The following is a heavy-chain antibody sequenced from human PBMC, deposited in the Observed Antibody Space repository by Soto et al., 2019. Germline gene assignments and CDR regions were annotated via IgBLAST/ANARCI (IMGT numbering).Heavy chain of an antibody. Sequence: SMKVSCKASGGTFSSYAISWVRQAPGQGLEWMGGIIPIFGTANYAQKFQGRVTITADESTSTAYMELSSLRSEDTAVYYCARGTLVATTNYFDYWGQGTLVTVSS. CDR1: GGTFSSYA. D-gene: IGHD5-12*01. CDR3: ARGTLVATTNYFDY. V-gene: IGHV1-69*13. J-gene: IGHJ4*02. CDR2: IIPIFGTA.